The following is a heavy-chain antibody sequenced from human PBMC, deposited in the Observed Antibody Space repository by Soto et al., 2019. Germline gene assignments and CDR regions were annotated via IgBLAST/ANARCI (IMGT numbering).Heavy chain of an antibody. CDR3: ARGSVALDY. D-gene: IGHD6-19*01. CDR1: GFTFSGYG. V-gene: IGHV3-33*08. CDR2: IWYDGSNK. J-gene: IGHJ4*02. Sequence: GGSLRLSCAASGFTFSGYGMHWVRQAPGKGLEWVAVIWYDGSNKYYADSVKGRFTISRDNSKNTLYLQMNSLRAEDTAVHYCARGSVALDYWGQGTLVTVSS.